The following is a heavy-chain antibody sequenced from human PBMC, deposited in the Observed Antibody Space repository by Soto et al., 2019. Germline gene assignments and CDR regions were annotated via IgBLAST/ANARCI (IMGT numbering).Heavy chain of an antibody. V-gene: IGHV4-59*01. CDR3: ARQWLVLSYFDP. CDR1: GGSISSYY. J-gene: IGHJ4*02. CDR2: IYYSGST. Sequence: SETLSLTCTVSGGSISSYYWSWIRQPPGKGLEWIGYIYYSGSTNYNPSLKSRVTISVDTSKNQFSLKLSSVTAADTAVYYCARQWLVLSYFDPWGQGTLVTVSS. D-gene: IGHD6-19*01.